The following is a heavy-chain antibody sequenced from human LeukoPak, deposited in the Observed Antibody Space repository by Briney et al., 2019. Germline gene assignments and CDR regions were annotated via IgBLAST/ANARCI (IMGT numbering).Heavy chain of an antibody. J-gene: IGHJ4*02. CDR3: ARVVGYGDYPFDY. Sequence: EASVKVSCKASGYTFTGNYIHWVRQAPGQGLEWLGSIYPNSGGTNYAQKFQGRVTMTRDTSIRTAYMELRRLRYDDTAVYYCARVVGYGDYPFDYWGQGTLVTVSS. V-gene: IGHV1-2*02. CDR2: IYPNSGGT. CDR1: GYTFTGNY. D-gene: IGHD4-17*01.